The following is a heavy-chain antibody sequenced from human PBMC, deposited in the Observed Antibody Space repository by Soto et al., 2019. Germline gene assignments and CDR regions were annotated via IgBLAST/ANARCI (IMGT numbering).Heavy chain of an antibody. Sequence: QVQLVQSGAAGKKPGASVKVSCKTSGYTFTSYHISWVRQAPGQGLEWMGWISAYNTNTNYAQKFQGRVTMTTDTLTSTAYMELRSLRSDDTAVYYCARDTPATDYWGQGTQVTVSS. CDR1: GYTFTSYH. CDR2: ISAYNTNT. CDR3: ARDTPATDY. D-gene: IGHD1-26*01. V-gene: IGHV1-18*01. J-gene: IGHJ4*02.